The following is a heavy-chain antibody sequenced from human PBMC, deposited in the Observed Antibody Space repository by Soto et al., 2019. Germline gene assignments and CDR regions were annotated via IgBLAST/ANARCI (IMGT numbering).Heavy chain of an antibody. D-gene: IGHD3-22*01. CDR1: GFTFSSYG. V-gene: IGHV3-33*01. CDR3: ARESTYYYDSSYQH. CDR2: IWYDGSNK. Sequence: ESGGGVVQPGRSLRLSCAASGFTFSSYGMHWVRQAPGKGLEWVAVIWYDGSNKYYADSVKGRFTISRDNSKNTLYLQMNSLRAEDTAVYYCARESTYYYDSSYQHWGQGTLVTVSS. J-gene: IGHJ1*01.